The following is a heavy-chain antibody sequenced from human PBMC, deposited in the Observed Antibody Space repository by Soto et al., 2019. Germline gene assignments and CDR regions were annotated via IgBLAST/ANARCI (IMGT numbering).Heavy chain of an antibody. V-gene: IGHV3-74*01. CDR1: GFSFSNYW. CDR2: IKSDGSDT. D-gene: IGHD2-8*01. Sequence: EVHLVESGGGLVQPGGSLRLSCAASGFSFSNYWMHWVRQAPGKGLVWVSHIKSDGSDTHYADSVKGRITISRDNAKNTLYLQLNSLRVEDTGTYYWARGHLVLPRSTIDYCGQGNLVTVSS. J-gene: IGHJ4*02. CDR3: ARGHLVLPRSTIDY.